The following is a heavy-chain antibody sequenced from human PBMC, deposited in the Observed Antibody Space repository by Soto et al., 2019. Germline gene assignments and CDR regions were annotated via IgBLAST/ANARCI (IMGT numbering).Heavy chain of an antibody. CDR1: GFTFSSYG. D-gene: IGHD2-15*01. Sequence: QVQLVESGGGVVQPGRSLRLSCAASGFTFSSYGMHWVRQAPGKGLEWVAVIWYDGSNKYYADSVKGRFTISRDNSKNALYRQMNSLRAEDTAVYYCVRGYCSGGSCPPLDYWGQGTLVTVSS. J-gene: IGHJ4*02. V-gene: IGHV3-33*01. CDR3: VRGYCSGGSCPPLDY. CDR2: IWYDGSNK.